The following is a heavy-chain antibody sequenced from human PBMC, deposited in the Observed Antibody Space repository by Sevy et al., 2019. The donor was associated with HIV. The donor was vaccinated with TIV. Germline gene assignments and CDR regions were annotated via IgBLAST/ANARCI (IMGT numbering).Heavy chain of an antibody. CDR1: GFSFSGYS. D-gene: IGHD3-22*01. Sequence: GGSLRLSCAASGFSFSGYSFNWVRQAPGKGLEWVSVIYSGDSTYYTDSVKGRFTISRDNSKNTLYLQMNSLRAEDTAVYYCARLSVYYYDSSGYYTTGHAFDIWGQGTMVTVSS. CDR2: IYSGDST. V-gene: IGHV3-53*01. CDR3: ARLSVYYYDSSGYYTTGHAFDI. J-gene: IGHJ3*02.